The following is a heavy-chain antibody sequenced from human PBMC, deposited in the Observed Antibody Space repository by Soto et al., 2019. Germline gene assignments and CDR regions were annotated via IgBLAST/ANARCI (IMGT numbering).Heavy chain of an antibody. CDR1: GFTFSSYA. Sequence: EVQLLESGGALVQPGGSLRLSCAASGFTFSSYAMRWVRQAPGRGLEWVSAISGSGGTIYYADSVKGRFTISRDNSKNTLYLQMNSLRVEDTAVYYCAKGATVTTVYYMDVWGKGTTVTVSS. CDR2: ISGSGGTI. D-gene: IGHD4-17*01. J-gene: IGHJ6*03. V-gene: IGHV3-23*01. CDR3: AKGATVTTVYYMDV.